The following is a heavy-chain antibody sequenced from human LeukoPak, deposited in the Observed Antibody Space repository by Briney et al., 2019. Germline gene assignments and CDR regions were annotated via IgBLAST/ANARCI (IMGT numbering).Heavy chain of an antibody. V-gene: IGHV5-10-1*01. Sequence: GESLKISCKGSGYSFTSYRISWVRQMPGKGLEWMGRIDPSDSYTNYSPSFQGHVTLSADKSISTAYLQWSSLKASDTAMYYCARRCSSNSCPFDYWGQGTLVTVSS. J-gene: IGHJ4*02. CDR1: GYSFTSYR. D-gene: IGHD2-2*01. CDR3: ARRCSSNSCPFDY. CDR2: IDPSDSYT.